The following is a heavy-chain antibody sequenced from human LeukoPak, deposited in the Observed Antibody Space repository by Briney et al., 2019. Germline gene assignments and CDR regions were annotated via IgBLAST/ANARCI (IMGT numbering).Heavy chain of an antibody. J-gene: IGHJ6*04. V-gene: IGHV1-69*13. Sequence: SVKVSCKASGGTFSSYAISWVRQAPGQGLEWMGGIIPIFGTANYAQKFQGRVTITADESTSTAYMELSGLRSEDTAVYYCARDELGLGYCSGGSCYGMDVWGEGTTVTVSS. CDR3: ARDELGLGYCSGGSCYGMDV. D-gene: IGHD2-15*01. CDR2: IIPIFGTA. CDR1: GGTFSSYA.